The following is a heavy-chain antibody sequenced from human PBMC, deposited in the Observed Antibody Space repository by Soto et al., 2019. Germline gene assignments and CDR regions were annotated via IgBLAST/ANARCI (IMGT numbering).Heavy chain of an antibody. Sequence: QVQLQESGPELVKPSQTLSLTCTVSGGSVNSGAYHWHWIRQHPGKGLDWIGYIYYNGETYYNSSLKSPINISLDTSKNQFSLTLTSVTAADTAVYFCARVLAGRFLGVYYGVDVWGQGTMVTGSS. CDR1: GGSVNSGAYH. CDR3: ARVLAGRFLGVYYGVDV. V-gene: IGHV4-31*01. J-gene: IGHJ6*02. D-gene: IGHD3-3*01. CDR2: IYYNGET.